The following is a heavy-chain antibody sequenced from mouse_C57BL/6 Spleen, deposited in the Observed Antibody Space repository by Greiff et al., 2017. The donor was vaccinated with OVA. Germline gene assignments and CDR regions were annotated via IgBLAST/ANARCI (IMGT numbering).Heavy chain of an antibody. CDR1: GYTFTSYW. V-gene: IGHV1-64*01. J-gene: IGHJ1*03. CDR2: IHPNSGST. D-gene: IGHD3-2*02. CDR3: AKSSDSSGYGYFDV. Sequence: QVQLQQPGAELVKPGASVKLSCKASGYTFTSYWMHWVKQRPGQGLEWIGMIHPNSGSTNYNEKFKSKATLTVDKSSSTAYMQLSSLTSEDSAVYYCAKSSDSSGYGYFDVWGTGTTVTVSS.